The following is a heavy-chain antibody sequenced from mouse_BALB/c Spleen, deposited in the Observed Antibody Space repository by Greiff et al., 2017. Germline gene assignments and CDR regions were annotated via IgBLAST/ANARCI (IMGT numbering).Heavy chain of an antibody. CDR2: IYPGNSDT. CDR3: TRWLIRPPMAMDY. D-gene: IGHD1-2*01. CDR1: GYSFTSYW. Sequence: VQLQQSGTVLVRPGASVKMSCKASGYSFTSYWMHWVKQRPGQGLEWIGAIYPGNSDTSYNQKFKGKAKLTAVTSASTAYMELSSLTNEDSAVYYCTRWLIRPPMAMDYWGQGTSVTVSS. J-gene: IGHJ4*01. V-gene: IGHV1-5*01.